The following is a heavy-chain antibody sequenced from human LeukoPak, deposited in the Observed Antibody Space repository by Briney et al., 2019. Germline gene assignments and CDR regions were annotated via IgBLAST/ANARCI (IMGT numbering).Heavy chain of an antibody. D-gene: IGHD2-21*01. Sequence: GSLRLSCAASGFTFSDYYMSWIRQAPGKGLEWVSYISSSGSTIYYADSVKGRFTISRDNAKNSLYLQMNSLRAEGTAVYYCAILSVVVVNDAFDIWGQGTTVTVSS. CDR2: ISSSGSTI. J-gene: IGHJ3*02. CDR3: AILSVVVVNDAFDI. V-gene: IGHV3-11*04. CDR1: GFTFSDYY.